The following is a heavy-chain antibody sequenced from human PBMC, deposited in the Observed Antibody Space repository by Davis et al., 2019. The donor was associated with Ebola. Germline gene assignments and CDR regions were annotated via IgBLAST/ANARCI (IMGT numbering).Heavy chain of an antibody. J-gene: IGHJ6*02. CDR1: GFSFSSYW. Sequence: GESLKISCAASGFSFSSYWMTWVRQAPGKGLEWVANIKQDGSEKYYADSVKGRFTISRDNAKNSLYLQMNSLRAEDTAVYYCARCQLPYYGMDVWGQGTTVTVSS. V-gene: IGHV3-7*01. CDR3: ARCQLPYYGMDV. D-gene: IGHD6-6*01. CDR2: IKQDGSEK.